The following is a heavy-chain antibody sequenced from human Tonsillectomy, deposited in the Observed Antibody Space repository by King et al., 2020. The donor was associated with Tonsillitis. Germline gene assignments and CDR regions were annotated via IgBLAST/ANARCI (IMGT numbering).Heavy chain of an antibody. CDR1: GFTFSSYE. CDR2: ISSSGSTI. Sequence: VQLVESGGGLVQPGGSLRLSCAASGFTFSSYEMNWVRQAPGKGLEWVSYISSSGSTIYYADSVKGRFTISRDNAKNSLYLQMNSLRAEDTAVYYCARDPSSSIDYYYYYYYMDVWGKGTTVTVSS. J-gene: IGHJ6*03. D-gene: IGHD6-13*01. V-gene: IGHV3-48*03. CDR3: ARDPSSSIDYYYYYYYMDV.